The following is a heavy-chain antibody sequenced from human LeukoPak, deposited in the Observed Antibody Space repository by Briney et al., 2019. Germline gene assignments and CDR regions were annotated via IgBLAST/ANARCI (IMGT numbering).Heavy chain of an antibody. Sequence: GGSLRLSCAASGFTFSNYAMTWVRQAPGKGLEWVSSISGSGVSTYYADSVKGRFTISRDNAKNTLYLQMNSLRVEDTAVYYCARGRPHGNDYWGQGTLVTVSS. J-gene: IGHJ4*02. V-gene: IGHV3-23*01. CDR2: ISGSGVST. CDR1: GFTFSNYA. D-gene: IGHD4-23*01. CDR3: ARGRPHGNDY.